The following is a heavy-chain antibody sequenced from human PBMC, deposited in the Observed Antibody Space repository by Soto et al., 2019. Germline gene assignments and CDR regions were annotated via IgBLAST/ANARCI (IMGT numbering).Heavy chain of an antibody. V-gene: IGHV3-23*01. CDR3: AKNQGVELVPLATVDWFDP. Sequence: GGSLRLSCAASGFIFDNFGMSWARQAPGKGLECISSISGSGFKKYYADSVKGRFTISRDNSKSTVYLELNNLSAEDTAVYHCAKNQGVELVPLATVDWFDPWGQGSVVTVSS. J-gene: IGHJ5*02. CDR2: ISGSGFKK. CDR1: GFIFDNFG. D-gene: IGHD1-26*01.